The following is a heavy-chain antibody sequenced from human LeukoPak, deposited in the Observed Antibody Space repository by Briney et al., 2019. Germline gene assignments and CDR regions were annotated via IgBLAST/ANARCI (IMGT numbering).Heavy chain of an antibody. CDR1: GYTFTSYG. Sequence: ASVKVSCKASGYTFTSYGISWVRQAPGQGLEWMGWISAYNGNTNYAQKLQGRVTMTTDTSTSTAYMELRSLRSDDTAVYYCARDRYYYDSSGYYYFDYWGQGTLVTDSS. D-gene: IGHD3-22*01. J-gene: IGHJ4*02. CDR3: ARDRYYYDSSGYYYFDY. CDR2: ISAYNGNT. V-gene: IGHV1-18*01.